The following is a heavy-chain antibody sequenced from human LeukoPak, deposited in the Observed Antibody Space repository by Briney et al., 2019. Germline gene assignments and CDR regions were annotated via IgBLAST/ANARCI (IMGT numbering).Heavy chain of an antibody. CDR1: GFTFSSYS. J-gene: IGHJ4*02. Sequence: PGGSLRLSCAASGFTFSSYSMNWVRQAPGKGLEWISSISSSSSYIYYADSVKGRFTISRDNAKNSLYLQMNSLRAEDTAVYYCARVRLVGYSSDYWGQGTLVTVSS. V-gene: IGHV3-21*01. CDR2: ISSSSSYI. CDR3: ARVRLVGYSSDY. D-gene: IGHD6-13*01.